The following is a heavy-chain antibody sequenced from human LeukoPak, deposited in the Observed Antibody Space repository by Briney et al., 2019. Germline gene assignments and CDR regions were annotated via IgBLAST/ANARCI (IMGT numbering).Heavy chain of an antibody. CDR2: IYYSGST. D-gene: IGHD4-17*01. CDR1: GGSISSYY. J-gene: IGHJ4*02. Sequence: KPSETLSLTCTVSGGSISSYYWSWIRQPPGKGLEWIGYIYYSGSTNYNPSLKSRVTISVDTSKNQFSLKLSSVTAADTAVYYCARYGDHPFDYWGQGTLVTVSS. CDR3: ARYGDHPFDY. V-gene: IGHV4-59*01.